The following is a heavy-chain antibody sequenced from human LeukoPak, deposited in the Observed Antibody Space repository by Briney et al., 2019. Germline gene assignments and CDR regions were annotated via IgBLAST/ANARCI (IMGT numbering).Heavy chain of an antibody. D-gene: IGHD2-2*01. J-gene: IGHJ4*02. CDR1: GFTFSSYW. CDR2: INSDGSST. CDR3: ARGPRYCSSTSCETFDY. V-gene: IGHV3-74*01. Sequence: PGGSLRLSCAASGFTFSSYWMHWVRQAPGKGLVWVSRINSDGSSTSYADSVKGRFTISRDNAKNTLYLQMNSLRAEDTAVYYCARGPRYCSSTSCETFDYWGQGTLVTVSP.